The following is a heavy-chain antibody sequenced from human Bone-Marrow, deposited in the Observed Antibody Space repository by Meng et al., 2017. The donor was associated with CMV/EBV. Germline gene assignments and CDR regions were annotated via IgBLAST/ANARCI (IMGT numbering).Heavy chain of an antibody. CDR1: GGSISSSSYY. V-gene: IGHV4-39*01. J-gene: IGHJ4*02. Sequence: SETLSLTCTVSGGSISSSSYYWGWIRQPPGKGLEWIGSIYYSGSTYYNPSLKSRVTISVDTSKNQFSLKLSSVTAADTAVYYCARHKGFESCFEYWGQGTLVTVSS. CDR2: IYYSGST. CDR3: ARHKGFESCFEY. D-gene: IGHD3-10*01.